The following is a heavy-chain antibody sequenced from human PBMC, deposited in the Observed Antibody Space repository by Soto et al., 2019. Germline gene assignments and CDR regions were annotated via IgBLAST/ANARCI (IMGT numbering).Heavy chain of an antibody. CDR2: IIPIFGTA. CDR1: GGTFSSYA. J-gene: IGHJ6*03. D-gene: IGHD4-17*01. CDR3: ARGGVDYGDYKSYYYYYMDV. V-gene: IGHV1-69*13. Sequence: ASVKVSCKASGGTFSSYAISWVRQAPGQGLEWMGGIIPIFGTANYAQKFQGRVTITADESTSTAYMELSSLRSEDTAVYYCARGGVDYGDYKSYYYYYMDVWGKGTTVTVSS.